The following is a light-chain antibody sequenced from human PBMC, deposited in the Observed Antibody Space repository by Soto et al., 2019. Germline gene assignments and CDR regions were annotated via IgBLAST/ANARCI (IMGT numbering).Light chain of an antibody. Sequence: DIQMTQSPSILSASVGDTVTITCRASQSIGTWLAWYQQKPGKAPKLLIYDASSLESGVPSRFSGSGSGTEFTLTISSLQPDDFATYYCQQYNSYSGTFGQGTKVDIK. V-gene: IGKV1-5*01. J-gene: IGKJ1*01. CDR1: QSIGTW. CDR3: QQYNSYSGT. CDR2: DAS.